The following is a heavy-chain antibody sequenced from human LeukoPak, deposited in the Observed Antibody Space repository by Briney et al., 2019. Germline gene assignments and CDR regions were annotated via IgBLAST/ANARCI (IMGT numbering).Heavy chain of an antibody. D-gene: IGHD3-22*01. Sequence: SETLSLTCTVSGGSISSYYWSWIRQPPGKGLEWIGYIYYSGSTNYNPSLKSRVTISVDTSKNQFSLKLGSVTAADTAVYYCARTETPRRYYYDSSGYYHYYGMDVWGQGTTVTVSS. V-gene: IGHV4-59*08. J-gene: IGHJ6*02. CDR3: ARTETPRRYYYDSSGYYHYYGMDV. CDR1: GGSISSYY. CDR2: IYYSGST.